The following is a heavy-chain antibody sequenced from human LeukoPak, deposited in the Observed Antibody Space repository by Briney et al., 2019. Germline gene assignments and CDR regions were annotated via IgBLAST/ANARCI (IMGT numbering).Heavy chain of an antibody. J-gene: IGHJ4*02. Sequence: PGGTLRLSCAASGFTFSSYGMSWVRQAPGKGLEWVSTISSSGGKTYYADSVKGRFTISRDYSENTLYLQMHSLRAEDTALYYCAFRSGWPRRFDYWGQGTLVTVSS. V-gene: IGHV3-23*01. D-gene: IGHD6-19*01. CDR1: GFTFSSYG. CDR3: AFRSGWPRRFDY. CDR2: ISSSGGKT.